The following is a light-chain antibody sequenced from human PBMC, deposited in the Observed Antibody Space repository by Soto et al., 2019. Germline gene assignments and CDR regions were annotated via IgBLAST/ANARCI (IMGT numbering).Light chain of an antibody. CDR1: SSVFGSYNL. J-gene: IGLJ2*01. CDR2: EAT. Sequence: QSVLTQPASVSGSPGQSITISCTGTSSVFGSYNLVSWYQQHPGKAPKLIIYEATKRPSGVSNRFSGSKSGNTASLTISGLQAEDEADYYCCSYTGLHTLVFGGGTKLTVL. V-gene: IGLV2-23*01. CDR3: CSYTGLHTLV.